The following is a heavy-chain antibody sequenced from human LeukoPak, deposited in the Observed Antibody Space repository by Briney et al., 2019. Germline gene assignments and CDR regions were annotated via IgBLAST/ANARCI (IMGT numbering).Heavy chain of an antibody. J-gene: IGHJ4*02. CDR3: ARGRIGGPKAPFDY. Sequence: SETLSLTCTVSGGSLSNYYWSWIRQPPGKGLEWIGHIHDSGSTAYNPSLKRRVTISVDTSKNQFSLKLSSVTAADTAVYYCARGRIGGPKAPFDYWGQGTLVTVSS. CDR2: IHDSGST. V-gene: IGHV4-59*01. CDR1: GGSLSNYY. D-gene: IGHD3-3*01.